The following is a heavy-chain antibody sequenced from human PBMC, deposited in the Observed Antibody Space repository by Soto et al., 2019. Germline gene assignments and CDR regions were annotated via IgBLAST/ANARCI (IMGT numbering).Heavy chain of an antibody. Sequence: ESPKIYCKGSGYTFTDYWIGWVRQLPGKGLEWMGIIYPGDSDTRYSPSFQGHVTITVDKATNTAYLQWNTLRASDTAMSYCARHPSNLRSYYYAMDVWGQGTPVTVSS. D-gene: IGHD4-4*01. CDR2: IYPGDSDT. J-gene: IGHJ6*02. CDR3: ARHPSNLRSYYYAMDV. CDR1: GYTFTDYW. V-gene: IGHV5-51*01.